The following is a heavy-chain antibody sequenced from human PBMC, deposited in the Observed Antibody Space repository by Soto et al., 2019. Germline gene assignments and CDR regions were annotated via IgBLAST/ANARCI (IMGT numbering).Heavy chain of an antibody. V-gene: IGHV1-69*13. J-gene: IGHJ6*02. D-gene: IGHD3-10*01. CDR1: GGTLSSYA. Sequence: SSVKVSCKASGGTLSSYAINWVRQAPGQGLEWMGGIIRIFGTPDYAQRFQGRVTITADESTSTAYMELSSLRSEDTAVYYCARQGSNEYYYYGMDVWGQGTTVTVSS. CDR3: ARQGSNEYYYYGMDV. CDR2: IIRIFGTP.